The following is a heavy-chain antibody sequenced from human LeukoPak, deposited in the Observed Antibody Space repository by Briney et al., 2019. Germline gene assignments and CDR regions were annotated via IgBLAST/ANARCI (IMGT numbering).Heavy chain of an antibody. CDR3: ARWYYGSGSYSCGFKSTGCGMDV. CDR2: ISSSSSTI. CDR1: GFTFSSYS. Sequence: GGSLRLSCAASGFTFSSYSMNWVRQAPGKGLEWVSYISSSSSTIYYADSVKGRFTISRDNAKNSLYLQMNSLRAEDTAVYYCARWYYGSGSYSCGFKSTGCGMDVWGQGTTVTVSS. V-gene: IGHV3-48*04. D-gene: IGHD3-10*01. J-gene: IGHJ6*02.